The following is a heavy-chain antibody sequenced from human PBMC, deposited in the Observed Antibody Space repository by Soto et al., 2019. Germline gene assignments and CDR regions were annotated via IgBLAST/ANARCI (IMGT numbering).Heavy chain of an antibody. CDR3: ARGVDAGVDV. J-gene: IGHJ6*02. Sequence: ASVKVSCKASGYTFATYDIKWVRQATGQGLEWMGWMSPNSGATGYAQKFQGRVTMTRDTSISTAYMELSNLRSEDTAIYYCARGVDAGVDVWGQGTTVTVSS. V-gene: IGHV1-8*01. CDR1: GYTFATYD. D-gene: IGHD1-1*01. CDR2: MSPNSGAT.